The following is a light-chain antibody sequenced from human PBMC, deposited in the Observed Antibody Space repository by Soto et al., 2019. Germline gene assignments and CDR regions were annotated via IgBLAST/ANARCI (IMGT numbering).Light chain of an antibody. J-gene: IGKJ5*01. Sequence: IVMTQSPATPSVSPWESATLTCRASQSINRDLAWYVQKPGQAPRRVVYGASTWATGVPPRFTGSGSGTEFTLTISGLQSEDFAVYYCQQYKSWPIKFGQGTRLEIK. CDR2: GAS. CDR1: QSINRD. V-gene: IGKV3D-15*01. CDR3: QQYKSWPIK.